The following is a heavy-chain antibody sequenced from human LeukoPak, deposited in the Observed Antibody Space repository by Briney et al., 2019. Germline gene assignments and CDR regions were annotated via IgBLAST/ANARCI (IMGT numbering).Heavy chain of an antibody. CDR2: INGGGRNT. Sequence: GGSLRLSCAASGFTFSSYAMSWVRQASGKGLEWVSTINGGGRNTYYADSVKGRFTISRDNSKNTLFLQMNSLRAEDTALYYCAKATLMTTVTTGAFDIWGQGTMVTVSS. CDR3: AKATLMTTVTTGAFDI. J-gene: IGHJ3*02. V-gene: IGHV3-23*01. CDR1: GFTFSSYA. D-gene: IGHD4-17*01.